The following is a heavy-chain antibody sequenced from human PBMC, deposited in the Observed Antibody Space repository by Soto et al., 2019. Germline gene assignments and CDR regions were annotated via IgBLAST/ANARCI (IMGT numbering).Heavy chain of an antibody. Sequence: QVQLVESGGGVVQPGRSLRLSCAASGFTFSSYGMNWVRQAPGKGLEWVAVISYDGSNKYYADSVKGRFTISRDNSKNTLYLQMNSRRAEDRSGYYCVCDSLHYYFYYGMDVWGQGTTVTVSS. CDR3: VCDSLHYYFYYGMDV. J-gene: IGHJ6*02. CDR1: GFTFSSYG. V-gene: IGHV3-30*03. D-gene: IGHD2-21*02. CDR2: ISYDGSNK.